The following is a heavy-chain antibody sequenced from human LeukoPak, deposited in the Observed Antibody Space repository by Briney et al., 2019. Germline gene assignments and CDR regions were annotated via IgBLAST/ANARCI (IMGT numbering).Heavy chain of an antibody. V-gene: IGHV3-23*01. CDR2: ISGNGGGT. CDR1: GFTFSIYA. D-gene: IGHD3-3*01. Sequence: GGSLRLSCAASGFTFSIYAMSWVRQAPGKGLEWVSSISGNGGGTYYADPVKGRFTISRDNAKNSLYLQMNSLRAEDTAVYYCARDRAIFGILPQDYWGQGTLVTVSS. CDR3: ARDRAIFGILPQDY. J-gene: IGHJ4*02.